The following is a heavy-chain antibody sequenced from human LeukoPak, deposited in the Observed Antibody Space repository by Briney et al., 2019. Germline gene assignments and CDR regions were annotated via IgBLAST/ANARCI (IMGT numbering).Heavy chain of an antibody. Sequence: GGSLRLSCAASGFTVSSNYMSWVRQAPGKGLEWVSLIYSGGSTYYADSVMGRSTISRDKSNNTLYLQMNSLRAEDTAVYYCATGGRSGVAFESWGQGTLVTVSS. D-gene: IGHD2-15*01. J-gene: IGHJ4*02. CDR1: GFTVSSNY. CDR3: ATGGRSGVAFES. CDR2: IYSGGST. V-gene: IGHV3-53*01.